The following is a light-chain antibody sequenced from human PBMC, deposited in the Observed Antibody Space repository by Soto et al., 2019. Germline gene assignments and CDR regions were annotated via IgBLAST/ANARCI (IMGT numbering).Light chain of an antibody. CDR1: SSDVGSYNL. Sequence: QSALTQPASLSGSPGQSITISCTGTSSDVGSYNLVSWYQQHPGKAPKLMIYEGSKRPSGVSNRFSGSKSGNTASLTISGLQAEDEADSYCCSYAGSSTFVFGGGTKLTVL. CDR2: EGS. J-gene: IGLJ2*01. V-gene: IGLV2-23*03. CDR3: CSYAGSSTFV.